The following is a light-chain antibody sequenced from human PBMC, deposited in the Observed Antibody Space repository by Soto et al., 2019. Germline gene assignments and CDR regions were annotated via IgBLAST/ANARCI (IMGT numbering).Light chain of an antibody. CDR1: NTDVGGYNY. V-gene: IGLV2-14*01. J-gene: IGLJ1*01. CDR2: EVS. Sequence: QSVLTQPASVSGSPGQSITVSCTGTNTDVGGYNYVSWYKHHPGQAPQLMIYEVSNRPSGVSNRFSGSKSGNTASLTISGLQADDEGDYYCSSKTSSSSPFVFGTGTKLTVL. CDR3: SSKTSSSSPFV.